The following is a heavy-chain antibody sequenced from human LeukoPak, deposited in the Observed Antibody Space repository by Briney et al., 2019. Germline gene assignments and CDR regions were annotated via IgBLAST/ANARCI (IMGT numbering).Heavy chain of an antibody. CDR3: ARDAYYYGSRSHFFDY. Sequence: SETLSLTCTVSGVSISSYYWSWIRQPAGKGLEWIGRIHTSGSTNYNPSLKSRVTMSVDTSKNQFSLKLSSVTAADTAVYYCARDAYYYGSRSHFFDYWGQGTLVTVSS. CDR1: GVSISSYY. D-gene: IGHD3-10*01. J-gene: IGHJ4*02. CDR2: IHTSGST. V-gene: IGHV4-4*07.